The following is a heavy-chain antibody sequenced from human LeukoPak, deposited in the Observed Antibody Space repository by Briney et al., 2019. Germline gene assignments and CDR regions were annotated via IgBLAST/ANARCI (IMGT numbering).Heavy chain of an antibody. J-gene: IGHJ4*02. Sequence: PSETLSLTCTVSGSSISSYYWSWIRQPPGKGLEWIGYIYYSGSTNYNPSLKSRVTISVDTSKNQFSLKLSSVTAADTAVYYCAREGWYYFDYWGQGTLVTVSS. CDR3: AREGWYYFDY. CDR2: IYYSGST. V-gene: IGHV4-59*01. CDR1: GSSISSYY.